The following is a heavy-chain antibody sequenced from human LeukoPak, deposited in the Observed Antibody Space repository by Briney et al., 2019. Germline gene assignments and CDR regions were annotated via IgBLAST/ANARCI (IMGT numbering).Heavy chain of an antibody. J-gene: IGHJ4*02. Sequence: ASVKVSRKASGYSLSSNGISWARQAPGQGLEWMGWISDYSGNTKYAQNFQDRVTLTTDRSTSTAYMELRSLRSDDTAVYYCAREGATDYYFDPWGQGTLVTVSS. D-gene: IGHD4-11*01. CDR2: ISDYSGNT. CDR1: GYSLSSNG. CDR3: AREGATDYYFDP. V-gene: IGHV1-18*01.